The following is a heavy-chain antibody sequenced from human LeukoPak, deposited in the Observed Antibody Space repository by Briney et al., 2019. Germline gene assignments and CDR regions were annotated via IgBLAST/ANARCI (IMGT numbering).Heavy chain of an antibody. J-gene: IGHJ4*02. D-gene: IGHD6-25*01. Sequence: GVSLKISCKGSGYSFTSYWIGWARPMPGKGLEWMGIIYPGDSDTRYSPSFQGQATISAAKSISTAYLQWSSLKASDTAMYYCARPEYSSGYQPYYYWGQGTLVTVSS. CDR3: ARPEYSSGYQPYYY. CDR1: GYSFTSYW. CDR2: IYPGDSDT. V-gene: IGHV5-51*01.